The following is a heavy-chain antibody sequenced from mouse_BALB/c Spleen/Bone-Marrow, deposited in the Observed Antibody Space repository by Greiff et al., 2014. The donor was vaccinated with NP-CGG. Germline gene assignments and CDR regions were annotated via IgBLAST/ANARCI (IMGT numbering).Heavy chain of an antibody. CDR2: ICPRNAYS. J-gene: IGHJ4*01. Sequence: VQLQQSGAELARPGASVKMSCKASGYSFTSYSMHWVKQRPGQGLEWIGYICPRNAYSDYNQKFKGRTTVTADKSSSTAYMRLSSMSSKDYAVYYCTSEGTWDGCSGDMDYWGQGTTVTVSS. D-gene: IGHD2-3*01. V-gene: IGHV1-4*01. CDR3: TSEGTWDGCSGDMDY. CDR1: GYSFTSYS.